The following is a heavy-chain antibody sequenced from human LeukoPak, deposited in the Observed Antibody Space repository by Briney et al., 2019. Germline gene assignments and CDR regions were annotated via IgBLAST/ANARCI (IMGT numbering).Heavy chain of an antibody. J-gene: IGHJ4*02. Sequence: GGSLRLSCAASGFTVSSNYMSWVRQAPGKGLEWVSVIYSGGSTYYADSVKGRFTISRDNSKNTLYLQMNSLRAEDTAVYYCARDGHDSSGYYHDYWGQGTLVTVSS. V-gene: IGHV3-53*01. D-gene: IGHD3-22*01. CDR1: GFTVSSNY. CDR3: ARDGHDSSGYYHDY. CDR2: IYSGGST.